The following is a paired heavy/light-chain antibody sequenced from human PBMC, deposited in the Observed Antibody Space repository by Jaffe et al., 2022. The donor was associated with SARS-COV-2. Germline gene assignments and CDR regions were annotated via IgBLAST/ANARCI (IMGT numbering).Light chain of an antibody. CDR3: SSYTTSSTPV. J-gene: IGLJ2*01. V-gene: IGLV2-14*01. CDR2: KVS. Sequence: QSALTQPASVSGSPGQSITISCTGTSSDVGVYNYVSWYQQHPGKAPQLMIYKVSNRPSGVPDRFSGSKSGNTASLTISGLQAEDEADYYCSSYTTSSTPVFGGGTKLTVL. CDR1: SSDVGVYNY.
Heavy chain of an antibody. V-gene: IGHV3-11*01. D-gene: IGHD6-19*01. Sequence: QVQLVESGGGLVKPGGSLRLSCVASGFTFSDYYMSWIRQAPGKGLEWVSYISSSGSTIYYADSVKGRFTISRDNAKNSLYLQMNSLRVEDTAVYYCARGRGGNSGWDYWGQGTLVTVSS. CDR3: ARGRGGNSGWDY. J-gene: IGHJ4*02. CDR1: GFTFSDYY. CDR2: ISSSGSTI.